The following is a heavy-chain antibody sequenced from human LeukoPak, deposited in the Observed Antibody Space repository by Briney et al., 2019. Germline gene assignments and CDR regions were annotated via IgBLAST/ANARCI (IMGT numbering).Heavy chain of an antibody. J-gene: IGHJ5*02. CDR1: GFIFGDYS. CDR2: ISSSSNYI. V-gene: IGHV3-21*01. CDR3: ARGPEGSSLNWFDP. Sequence: GSLRLSCAASGFIFGDYSMNWVRQAPGKGLEWVSCISSSSNYIWYADPVKGRFTISRDNAKNSLFLQMNSLRAEDTAVYYCARGPEGSSLNWFDPWGQGTLVIVSS. D-gene: IGHD1-14*01.